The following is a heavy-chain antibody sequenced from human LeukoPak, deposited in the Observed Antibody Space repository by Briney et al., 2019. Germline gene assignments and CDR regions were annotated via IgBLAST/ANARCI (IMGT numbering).Heavy chain of an antibody. D-gene: IGHD6-6*01. J-gene: IGHJ6*03. CDR1: GFTFGSYG. CDR3: AKAGSSSSRYYYYYMDV. CDR2: ISYDGSNK. V-gene: IGHV3-30*18. Sequence: GGSLRLSCAASGFTFGSYGMHWVRQAPGKGLEWVAVISYDGSNKYYADSVKGRFTISRDNSKNTLYLQMNSLRAEDTAVYYCAKAGSSSSRYYYYYMDVWGKGTTVTVSS.